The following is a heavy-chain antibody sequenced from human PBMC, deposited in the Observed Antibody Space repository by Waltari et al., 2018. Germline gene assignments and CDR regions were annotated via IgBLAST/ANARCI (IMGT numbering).Heavy chain of an antibody. J-gene: IGHJ4*02. CDR3: ARRGTAGNFDY. CDR2: IYYSGST. V-gene: IGHV4-39*01. D-gene: IGHD1-1*01. Sequence: QLQLQESGPGLVKPSETLSLTCTVSGGSIRSSSYSWGWIRQPPGKGLEWIGSIYYSGSTYYNPSLKSRVTISVDTSKNQFSLKLSSVTAADTAVYYCARRGTAGNFDYWGQGTLVTVSS. CDR1: GGSIRSSSYS.